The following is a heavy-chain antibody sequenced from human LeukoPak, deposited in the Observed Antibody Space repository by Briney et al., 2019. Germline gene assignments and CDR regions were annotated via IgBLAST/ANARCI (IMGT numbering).Heavy chain of an antibody. CDR2: ISYDGSNK. J-gene: IGHJ4*02. V-gene: IGHV3-30*18. CDR3: AKDGLSLGELSY. Sequence: PGGSLRLSCAASGFTFSSYGMHWVRQAPGKGLEGAAVISYDGSNKYYADSVKGRFTISRDNSKNTLYLQMNSLRAEDTAVYYCAKDGLSLGELSYWGQGTLVTVSS. D-gene: IGHD3-16*02. CDR1: GFTFSSYG.